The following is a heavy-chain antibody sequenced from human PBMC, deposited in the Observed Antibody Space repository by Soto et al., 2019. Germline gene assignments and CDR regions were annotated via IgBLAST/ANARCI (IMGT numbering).Heavy chain of an antibody. CDR2: INAGYGNT. J-gene: IGHJ4*02. D-gene: IGHD2-21*01. CDR3: ARDIGVETFDS. V-gene: IGHV1-3*01. CDR1: GYTFSSYA. Sequence: ASVKVSCKASGYTFSSYAMHWVRQAPGQRLEWMGWINAGYGNTKSSQKFQDRVTISRDTSASTAYMELTSVRYDDTAGYNWARDIGVETFDSWGQGTLVTVSS.